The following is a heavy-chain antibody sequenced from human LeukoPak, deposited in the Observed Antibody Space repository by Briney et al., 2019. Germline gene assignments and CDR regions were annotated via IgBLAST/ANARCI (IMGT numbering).Heavy chain of an antibody. J-gene: IGHJ4*02. CDR2: ISSSGSTI. V-gene: IGHV3-48*03. D-gene: IGHD3-10*01. CDR1: GFTFSSYE. Sequence: GGSLRLSCAASGFTFSSYEMNWVRQAPGKGLEWVSYISSSGSTIYYADSVKGRFTISRDNAKNSLYLQMNSLRAEDTAVYYCARDLLYNNSPGLEYWGQGTLVTVSS. CDR3: ARDLLYNNSPGLEY.